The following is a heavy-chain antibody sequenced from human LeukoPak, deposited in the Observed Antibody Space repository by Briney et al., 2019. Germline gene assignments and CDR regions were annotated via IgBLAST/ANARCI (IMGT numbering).Heavy chain of an antibody. CDR2: IVPIFGTA. V-gene: IGHV1-69*06. J-gene: IGHJ4*02. CDR1: GGTFSSYA. D-gene: IGHD5-12*01. Sequence: SVKVSCKASGGTFSSYAISWVRQAPGQGLEWMGGIVPIFGTANYAQKFQGRVTITADKSTSTAYMELSSLRSEDTAVYYCARGYSGYDYFDYWGQGTLVTVSS. CDR3: ARGYSGYDYFDY.